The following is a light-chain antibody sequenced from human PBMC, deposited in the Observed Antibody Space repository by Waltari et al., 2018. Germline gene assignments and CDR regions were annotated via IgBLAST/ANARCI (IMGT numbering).Light chain of an antibody. V-gene: IGLV2-11*01. CDR2: DVL. CDR1: RSAIGGYKY. Sequence: QSALTQPRSVSGSPGQSVPLSCPGTRSAIGGYKYVSWSQQHPGKAPKRVIYDVLKRPSGVPDRFSGSKAGNTASLTISGLQTDDEADYYCCSYAGRYTSVFGGGTRVTVL. J-gene: IGLJ2*01. CDR3: CSYAGRYTSV.